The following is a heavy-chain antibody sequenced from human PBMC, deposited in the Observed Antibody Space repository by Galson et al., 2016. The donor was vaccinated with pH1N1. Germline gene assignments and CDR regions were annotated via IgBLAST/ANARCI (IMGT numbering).Heavy chain of an antibody. CDR1: GYTVSTYN. CDR3: ARDFYSGYAGGRLDY. J-gene: IGHJ4*02. Sequence: SVKVSCKASGYTVSTYNIHWVRQAPGQGLEWMGIINPTGDTTSYAQRFQGRVAMTRDTATNTDYMELSSLTSEDTAIYHCARDFYSGYAGGRLDYWGQGTLVTVS. CDR2: INPTGDTT. D-gene: IGHD5-12*01. V-gene: IGHV1-46*03.